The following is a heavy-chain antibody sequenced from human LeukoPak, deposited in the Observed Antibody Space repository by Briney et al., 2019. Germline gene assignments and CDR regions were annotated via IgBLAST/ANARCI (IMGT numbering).Heavy chain of an antibody. J-gene: IGHJ4*02. V-gene: IGHV1-24*01. CDR1: GYTLTELS. Sequence: ASVKVSCKVSGYTLTELSMHWVRQAPGKGLEWMGGFDPEDGETIYAQKFQGRVTMTEDTSTDTAYMELSSLRSEDTAVYYCATSRWRPSSSWYYFDYWGQGTLVTVSS. CDR3: ATSRWRPSSSWYYFDY. CDR2: FDPEDGET. D-gene: IGHD6-13*01.